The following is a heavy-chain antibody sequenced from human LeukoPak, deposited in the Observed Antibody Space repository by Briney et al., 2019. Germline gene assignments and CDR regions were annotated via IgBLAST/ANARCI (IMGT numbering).Heavy chain of an antibody. CDR3: ARDYGPYPGCSWFDP. V-gene: IGHV1-2*06. CDR1: GYTFTGYY. J-gene: IGHJ5*02. D-gene: IGHD2-21*01. Sequence: ASVKVSCKASGYTFTGYYIHWVRQAPGQGLEWMGRINCNGGGTSYTQKFQGRVTMTRDTSISTAYMELDRLTSDDTAVYYCARDYGPYPGCSWFDPWGQGTLVTVSS. CDR2: INCNGGGT.